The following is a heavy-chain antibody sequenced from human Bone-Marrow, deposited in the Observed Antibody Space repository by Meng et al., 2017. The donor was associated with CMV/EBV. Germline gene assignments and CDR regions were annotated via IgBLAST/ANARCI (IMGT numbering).Heavy chain of an antibody. CDR3: ARGPTDYDFWSGQYYYYYYGMDV. D-gene: IGHD3-3*01. CDR2: MNPNSGNT. J-gene: IGHJ6*02. V-gene: IGHV1-8*03. Sequence: INWGRQATGQGLEWMGWMNPNSGNTGYAQRFQGRVTITRNTSISTAYMELSSLRSEDTAVYYCARGPTDYDFWSGQYYYYYYGMDVWGQGTTVTVSS.